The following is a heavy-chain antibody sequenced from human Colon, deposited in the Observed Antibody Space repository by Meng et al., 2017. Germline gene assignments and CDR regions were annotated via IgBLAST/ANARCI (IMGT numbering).Heavy chain of an antibody. V-gene: IGHV4-4*02. Sequence: QGQLQEPGPGLVKPSGTLSLTCAVSGASISGDNWWSWVRQTPGKGLEWLGEIFHSGTSNYNTSLKSRVTISVDKSKNQFSLRLSSVTAADTAVYYCARRNSNNWFDPWGQGILVTVSS. J-gene: IGHJ5*02. CDR2: IFHSGTS. CDR3: ARRNSNNWFDP. D-gene: IGHD2/OR15-2a*01. CDR1: GASISGDNW.